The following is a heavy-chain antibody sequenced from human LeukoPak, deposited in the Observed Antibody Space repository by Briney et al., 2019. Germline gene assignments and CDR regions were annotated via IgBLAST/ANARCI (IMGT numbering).Heavy chain of an antibody. CDR1: GASVSGYY. CDR3: ARGPSFLGGHCSSTSCYDYWFDP. D-gene: IGHD2-2*01. J-gene: IGHJ5*02. CDR2: VYYSGST. V-gene: IGHV4-59*02. Sequence: PSETLSLTCNVSGASVSGYYWSWIRQPPGQGLEWIGYVYYSGSTNYNPSLKSRVTISVDTSKNQFSLKLSSVTAADTAVYYCARGPSFLGGHCSSTSCYDYWFDPWGQGTLVTVSS.